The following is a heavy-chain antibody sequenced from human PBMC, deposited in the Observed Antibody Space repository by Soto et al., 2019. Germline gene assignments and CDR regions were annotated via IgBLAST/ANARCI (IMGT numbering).Heavy chain of an antibody. CDR3: AKDVYEGGGYYYCGMDV. V-gene: IGHV3-30*18. CDR2: ISYDGSNK. CDR1: GFTFSSYG. D-gene: IGHD1-26*01. Sequence: QVQLVESGGGVVQPGRSLRLSCAASGFTFSSYGMHWVRQAPGKGLEWVAVISYDGSNKYYADSVKGRFTISRDNSKNTLYLQMNSLRAEDTAVYYCAKDVYEGGGYYYCGMDVWGQGTTVTVSS. J-gene: IGHJ6*02.